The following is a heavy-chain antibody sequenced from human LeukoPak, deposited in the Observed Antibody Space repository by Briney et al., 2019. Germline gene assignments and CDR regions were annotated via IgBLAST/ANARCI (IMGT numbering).Heavy chain of an antibody. J-gene: IGHJ5*02. Sequence: GGSLRLSCAASGFTFSNYWMHWVRQAPGKGLVWVSCINTDGTTTKYAGSVKGRFNISRDNARNTLFLQMNSLRAEDTAVYYCVRSAAVTFDPWGQETLVTVSS. CDR2: INTDGTTT. D-gene: IGHD6-25*01. CDR1: GFTFSNYW. CDR3: VRSAAVTFDP. V-gene: IGHV3-74*03.